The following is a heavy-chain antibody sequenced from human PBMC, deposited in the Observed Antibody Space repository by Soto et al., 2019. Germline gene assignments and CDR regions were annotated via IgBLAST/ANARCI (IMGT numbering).Heavy chain of an antibody. J-gene: IGHJ4*02. Sequence: EVQLVESGGGLVQPGGSLRLSCAASGFTFSSYSMNWVRQAPGKGLEWVPYISSSSSTIYYADSVKGRFTISRDNAKNSLYLQMNSLRDEDTAVYYCAREIGYCSGGSCYGFVGPFDYWGQGTLVTVSS. V-gene: IGHV3-48*02. CDR3: AREIGYCSGGSCYGFVGPFDY. CDR1: GFTFSSYS. D-gene: IGHD2-15*01. CDR2: ISSSSSTI.